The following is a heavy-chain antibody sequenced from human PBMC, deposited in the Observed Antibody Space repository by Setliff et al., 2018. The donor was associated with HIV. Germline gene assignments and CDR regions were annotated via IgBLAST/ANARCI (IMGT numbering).Heavy chain of an antibody. CDR2: IYSRGPT. CDR3: ARRRASLLYYYYGMDV. CDR1: GASITSGSYY. J-gene: IGHJ6*02. D-gene: IGHD6-6*01. Sequence: PSETLSLTCNVSGASITSGSYYWSWIRRPAGKGLEWIGHIYSRGPTNYNPSLRSRVIMSVDTSKNQFSLKLSSVTAADTAVYYCARRRASLLYYYYGMDVWGQGTTVTVS. V-gene: IGHV4-61*09.